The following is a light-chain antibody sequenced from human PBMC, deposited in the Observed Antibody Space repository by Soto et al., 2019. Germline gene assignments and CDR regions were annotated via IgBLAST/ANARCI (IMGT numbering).Light chain of an antibody. CDR3: SSYTSSSTLV. V-gene: IGLV2-14*01. CDR1: SSDVGGYNY. Sequence: QSALTQPASVSGSPGQSITISCTGTSSDVGGYNYVSWYQQHPGKDPKLMIYDVSNRPSGVSNRFSGSKSGNTASLTISGLQAEDEADYYCSSYTSSSTLVFGRGTKLTVL. CDR2: DVS. J-gene: IGLJ2*01.